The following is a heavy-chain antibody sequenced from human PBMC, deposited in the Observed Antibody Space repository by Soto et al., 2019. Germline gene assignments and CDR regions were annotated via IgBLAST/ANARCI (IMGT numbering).Heavy chain of an antibody. Sequence: PSETLSLTCAVSGFSISSGYFWGWIRQPPGKRPEWLGSIYHSGTTYYNPSVKGRVTISVDTSKNQFSLKMSSVTAADTAVYYCARDSSGYYWFDPWGQGTLVTVSS. CDR2: IYHSGTT. D-gene: IGHD3-22*01. V-gene: IGHV4-38-2*02. CDR3: ARDSSGYYWFDP. CDR1: GFSISSGYF. J-gene: IGHJ5*02.